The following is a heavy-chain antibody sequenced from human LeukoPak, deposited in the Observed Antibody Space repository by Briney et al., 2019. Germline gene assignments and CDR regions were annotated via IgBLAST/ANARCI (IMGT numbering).Heavy chain of an antibody. CDR3: ARGSSSGWSSLGYYYYYGMDV. J-gene: IGHJ6*02. CDR2: IYYSGST. CDR1: GGSISSYY. D-gene: IGHD6-19*01. Sequence: SETLSLTCAVYGGSISSYYWSWIRQPPGKGLEWIGYIYYSGSTNYNPSLKSRVTISVDTSKNQFSLKLSSVTAVDTAVYYCARGSSSGWSSLGYYYYYGMDVWGQGTTVTVSS. V-gene: IGHV4-59*01.